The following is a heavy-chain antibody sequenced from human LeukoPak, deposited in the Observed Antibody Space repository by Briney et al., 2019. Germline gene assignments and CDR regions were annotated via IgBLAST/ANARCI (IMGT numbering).Heavy chain of an antibody. CDR1: GGTFSSYA. CDR2: IIPILGIA. J-gene: IGHJ4*02. Sequence: ASVKVSCKASGGTFSSYAISWVRQAPGQGLEWMGRIIPILGIANYAQKFQGRVTITADKSTSTAYMELSSLRSEDTAVYYRARTSGSTYYFDYWGQGTLVTVSS. V-gene: IGHV1-69*04. CDR3: ARTSGSTYYFDY. D-gene: IGHD1-26*01.